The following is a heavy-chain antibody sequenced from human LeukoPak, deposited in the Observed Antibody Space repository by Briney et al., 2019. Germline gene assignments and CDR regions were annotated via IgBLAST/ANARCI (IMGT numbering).Heavy chain of an antibody. CDR1: GGSISSSSYY. J-gene: IGHJ5*02. CDR3: ARYYDILTGLNWFDP. V-gene: IGHV4-39*01. CDR2: IYYSGST. Sequence: PSETLSLTCTVSGGSISSSSYYWGWIRQPPGKGLEWIGSIYYSGSTYYNPSLKSRVTISVDTSKNQFSLKLSSVTTADTAVYYCARYYDILTGLNWFDPWGQGTLVTVSS. D-gene: IGHD3-9*01.